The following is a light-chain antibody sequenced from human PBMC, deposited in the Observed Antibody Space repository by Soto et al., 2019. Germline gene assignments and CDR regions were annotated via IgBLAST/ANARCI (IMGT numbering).Light chain of an antibody. CDR1: QNVSSSY. Sequence: ETVLTQSPGTLSLSPGERATLSCRASQNVSSSYLAWYQQKPGQAPRLLIYGASSRATGIPDRFSGSGSGTDFTLTISRLEPEDFAVYYCQQFGRSPPSWTFGQGTKVEIK. CDR2: GAS. CDR3: QQFGRSPPSWT. V-gene: IGKV3-20*01. J-gene: IGKJ1*01.